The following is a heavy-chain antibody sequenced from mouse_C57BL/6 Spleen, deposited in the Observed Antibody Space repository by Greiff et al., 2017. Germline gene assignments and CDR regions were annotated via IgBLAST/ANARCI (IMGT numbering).Heavy chain of an antibody. V-gene: IGHV5-12*01. D-gene: IGHD1-1*01. CDR2: ISNGGGST. Sequence: DVQLVESGGGLVQPGGSLKLSCAASGFTFSDYYMYWVRQTPEKRLEWVAYISNGGGSTYYPDTVKGRFTISRDNAKNTLCLQLSRLKSEDTAMXYGASWGYGSSDWYFDVWGTGTTVTVSS. CDR3: ASWGYGSSDWYFDV. CDR1: GFTFSDYY. J-gene: IGHJ1*03.